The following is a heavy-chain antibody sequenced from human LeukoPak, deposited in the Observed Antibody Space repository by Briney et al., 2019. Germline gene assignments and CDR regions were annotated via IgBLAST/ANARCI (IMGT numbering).Heavy chain of an antibody. J-gene: IGHJ5*02. CDR3: AREGTAGTNLNWFDP. D-gene: IGHD1-1*01. CDR2: IYYSGST. V-gene: IGHV4-59*12. CDR1: GGSISNNY. Sequence: PSETLSLTCTVSGGSISNNYWSWIRQPPERGLEWIGYIYYSGSTNYNPSLKSRVTISVDTSKNQFSLKLSSVTAADSAVYYCAREGTAGTNLNWFDPWGQGTLVTVSS.